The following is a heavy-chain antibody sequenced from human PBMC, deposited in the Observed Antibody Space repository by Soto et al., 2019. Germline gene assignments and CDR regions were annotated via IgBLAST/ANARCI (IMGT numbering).Heavy chain of an antibody. CDR3: ARDPYSSGWRAKNWFDP. Sequence: SVKVSCKASGGTFSSYAISWVRQAPGQGLEWMGGIIPIFGTANYAQKFQGRVTITADESTSTAYMELSSLRSEDTAVYYCARDPYSSGWRAKNWFDPWGQGTLVTVSS. J-gene: IGHJ5*02. CDR2: IIPIFGTA. CDR1: GGTFSSYA. D-gene: IGHD6-19*01. V-gene: IGHV1-69*13.